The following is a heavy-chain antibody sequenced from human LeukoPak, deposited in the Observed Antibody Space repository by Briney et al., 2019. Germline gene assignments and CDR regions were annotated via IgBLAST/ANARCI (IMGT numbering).Heavy chain of an antibody. CDR3: ARAGIVGAASDAFDI. D-gene: IGHD1-26*01. CDR2: INAYNGDT. CDR1: NYTFTSYG. V-gene: IGHV1-18*01. J-gene: IGHJ3*02. Sequence: ASVKVSCKASNYTFTSYGISWVRQAPGQGLEWKAWINAYNGDTNYAQKFQGRVTLTTDTSTSTAYMELRSLRSDDTAVYYCARAGIVGAASDAFDIWGQGTMVTVSS.